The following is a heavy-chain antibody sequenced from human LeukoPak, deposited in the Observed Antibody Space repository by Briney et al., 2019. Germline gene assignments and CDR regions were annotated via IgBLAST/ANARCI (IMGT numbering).Heavy chain of an antibody. J-gene: IGHJ5*02. CDR3: ARSGGYYLNWFDP. CDR1: GYTFTTYW. D-gene: IGHD3-22*01. V-gene: IGHV5-51*01. Sequence: GESLKISCKGSGYTFTTYWIVWVRQMPGKGLECMGLIYPGDSDTRYSPSFQGQVTISADKSISTAYLQWSSLKASDTAMYYCARSGGYYLNWFDPWGQGTLVTVSS. CDR2: IYPGDSDT.